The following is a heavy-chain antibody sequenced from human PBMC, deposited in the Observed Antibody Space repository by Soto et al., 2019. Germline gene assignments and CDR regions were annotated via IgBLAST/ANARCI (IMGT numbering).Heavy chain of an antibody. Sequence: QVQLQESGPGLVKPSQTLSLTCTVSGGSISSGDYYWSWIRQPPGKGLEWIVYIYYSGSTYYNPSLKSRVTISVDTSKNQFSLKLSSVTAADTAVYYCARAMVVTQNWFDPWGQGTLVTVSS. CDR3: ARAMVVTQNWFDP. CDR1: GGSISSGDYY. J-gene: IGHJ5*02. D-gene: IGHD2-21*02. V-gene: IGHV4-30-4*01. CDR2: IYYSGST.